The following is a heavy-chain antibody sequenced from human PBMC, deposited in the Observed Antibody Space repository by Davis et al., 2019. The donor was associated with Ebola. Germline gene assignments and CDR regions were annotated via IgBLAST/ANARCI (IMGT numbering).Heavy chain of an antibody. V-gene: IGHV3-21*01. D-gene: IGHD1-26*01. J-gene: IGHJ4*02. CDR2: ISRSSDYI. CDR3: ARDRRWELLKGFDY. CDR1: GFTFSSYS. Sequence: GESLKISCAASGFTFSSYSINWVRQAPGKGLEWVASISRSSDYIYYADSVKGRFIISRDNAKNSLYLQMNSLRAEDTAVYYCARDRRWELLKGFDYWGQGTLVTVSS.